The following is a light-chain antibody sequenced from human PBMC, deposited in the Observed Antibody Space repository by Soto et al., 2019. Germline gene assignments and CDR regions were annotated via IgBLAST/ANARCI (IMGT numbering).Light chain of an antibody. CDR1: SSDVGGYNY. J-gene: IGLJ1*01. CDR3: SSYTSSSLYV. Sequence: QSALTQPASVSGSPGQSITISCTGTSSDVGGYNYVSWYQQLPGKAPKLMIYDVSDRPSGVSNRFSGSKSGNTASLTISGXQAEDEADYSCSSYTSSSLYVFGTGTRSPS. V-gene: IGLV2-14*01. CDR2: DVS.